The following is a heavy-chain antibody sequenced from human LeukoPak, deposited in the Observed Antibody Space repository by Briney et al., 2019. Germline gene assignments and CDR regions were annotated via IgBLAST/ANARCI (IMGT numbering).Heavy chain of an antibody. V-gene: IGHV1-2*06. Sequence: GASVKVSCKASGYTFTGYYMHWVRQAPGQGLEWMGRINPNNGGTNYAQKFQGRVTMTRDTSISTAYMELSRLRSDDTAVYYYARDRGGSYSDYWGQGTLVTVSS. CDR2: INPNNGGT. CDR1: GYTFTGYY. D-gene: IGHD1-26*01. J-gene: IGHJ4*02. CDR3: ARDRGGSYSDY.